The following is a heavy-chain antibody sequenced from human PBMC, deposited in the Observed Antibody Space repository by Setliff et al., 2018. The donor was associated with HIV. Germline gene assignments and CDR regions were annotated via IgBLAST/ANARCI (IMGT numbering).Heavy chain of an antibody. J-gene: IGHJ6*03. CDR3: ARHGAFYYYYYMDV. CDR2: ISAYNGNT. Sequence: ASVKVSCKASGYTFTSYGISWVRQAPGQGLEWMGWISAYNGNTNYAQKLQGRVTMTTDTSTSTAYMEVRSLRSDDTAVYYCARHGAFYYYYYMDVWGKGTAVTVSS. V-gene: IGHV1-18*01. CDR1: GYTFTSYG.